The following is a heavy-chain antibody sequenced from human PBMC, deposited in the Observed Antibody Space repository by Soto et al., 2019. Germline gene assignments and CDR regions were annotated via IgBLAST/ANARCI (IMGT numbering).Heavy chain of an antibody. J-gene: IGHJ4*02. CDR3: ARIDGGSSGWFSY. D-gene: IGHD6-19*01. CDR1: GGSISSGGYY. CDR2: IYYSGST. Sequence: QVYLQESGPGLVKPSQTLSLTCSVSGGSISSGGYYWSWIRQHPGKGLEWIGNIYYSGSTYYNPSLKSRVSISVDTSKNQFSLRLSSVTAADTAVYSCARIDGGSSGWFSYWGQGTLVTVSS. V-gene: IGHV4-31*03.